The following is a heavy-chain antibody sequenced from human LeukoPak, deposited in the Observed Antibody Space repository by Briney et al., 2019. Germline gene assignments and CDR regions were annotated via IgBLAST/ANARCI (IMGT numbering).Heavy chain of an antibody. CDR2: IYYISNT. V-gene: IGHV4-61*08. Sequence: SETLSLTCTVSGGSISSAGYYWSWIRQPPGGGLEWIGYIYYISNTNYNPSLKSRVTMSVDPSKNQFSLKLNSVTAADTAVYYCARTQSQSGSYRYYFGYWGQGTLVTVSS. CDR1: GGSISSAGYY. J-gene: IGHJ4*02. D-gene: IGHD1-26*01. CDR3: ARTQSQSGSYRYYFGY.